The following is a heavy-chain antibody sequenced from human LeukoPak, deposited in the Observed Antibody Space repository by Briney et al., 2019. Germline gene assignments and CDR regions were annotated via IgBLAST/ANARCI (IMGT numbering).Heavy chain of an antibody. V-gene: IGHV3-7*01. CDR3: ARVPAEWLLFY. D-gene: IGHD3-3*01. CDR2: IKQDGGEK. J-gene: IGHJ4*02. Sequence: GGSLRLSCAASGFTFSNAWMSWVRQAPGKGLEWVANIKQDGGEKYYLDSVKGRFTISRDNAKNSLYLQMNSLRAEDTAVYYCARVPAEWLLFYWGQGTLVTVSS. CDR1: GFTFSNAW.